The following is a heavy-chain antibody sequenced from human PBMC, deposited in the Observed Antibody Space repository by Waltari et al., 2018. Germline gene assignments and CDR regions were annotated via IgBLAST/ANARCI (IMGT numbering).Heavy chain of an antibody. V-gene: IGHV1-69*08. CDR2: INTIFGTA. J-gene: IGHJ3*02. Sequence: QVQLVQSGAEVKKPGSSVKVSCKASGGTFSSYAISWVRQAPGQGLEWMGRINTIFGTANYGKKFQGRVRIAADKATSKGYMELSSLRSEDTAVYYCARDKDPSGYGDAFDIWGQGKMVTVSS. CDR3: ARDKDPSGYGDAFDI. CDR1: GGTFSSYA. D-gene: IGHD5-12*01.